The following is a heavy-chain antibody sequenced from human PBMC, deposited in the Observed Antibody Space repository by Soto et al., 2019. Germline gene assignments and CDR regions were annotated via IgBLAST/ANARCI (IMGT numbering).Heavy chain of an antibody. CDR2: IIPIFGTA. Sequence: SVKVSCKASGGTFSSYALSWVRQAPGQGLEWMGGIIPIFGTANYAQKFQGRVTITADKSTSTAHMELSSLRSEDTAMYYCARDPRVGIAGRLNYYYYGMDVWGQGTTVTVSS. J-gene: IGHJ6*02. CDR3: ARDPRVGIAGRLNYYYYGMDV. V-gene: IGHV1-69*06. D-gene: IGHD6-6*01. CDR1: GGTFSSYA.